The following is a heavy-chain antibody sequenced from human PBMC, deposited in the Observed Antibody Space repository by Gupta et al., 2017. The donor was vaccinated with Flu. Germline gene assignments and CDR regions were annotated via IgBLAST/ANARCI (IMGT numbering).Heavy chain of an antibody. D-gene: IGHD3-9*01. J-gene: IGHJ6*02. Sequence: EVRLLESGGGLVQPGESLRLSCIASGFTFGDYGMTSFRQGPGKGLEWVSSISSRGDRVFNEDSVRGRLISSRENSKNTLYLQMDSLRNEDTVVYYCEKDRLDDVLTRFRGEDYYCGLEVWGHGSTVTVSS. CDR3: EKDRLDDVLTRFRGEDYYCGLEV. CDR1: GFTFGDYG. CDR2: ISSRGDRV. V-gene: IGHV3-23*01.